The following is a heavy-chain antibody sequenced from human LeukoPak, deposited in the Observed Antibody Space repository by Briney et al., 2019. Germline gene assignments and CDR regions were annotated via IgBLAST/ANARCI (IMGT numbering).Heavy chain of an antibody. V-gene: IGHV4-34*01. D-gene: IGHD2/OR15-2a*01. CDR1: GGSFSDYF. CDR3: ARFSLLATYYFDY. Sequence: SETLSLTCAVYGGSFSDYFWGWIRQPPGKGLEWIGEINHSRRTYYNPSLKSRVTISVDTSKNQFSLNLSSVTAADTAVYYCARFSLLATYYFDYWGQGTLVTVSS. J-gene: IGHJ4*02. CDR2: INHSRRT.